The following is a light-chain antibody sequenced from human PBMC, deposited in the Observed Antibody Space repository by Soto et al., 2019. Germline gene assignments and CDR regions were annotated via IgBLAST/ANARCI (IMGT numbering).Light chain of an antibody. CDR2: GAS. J-gene: IGKJ1*01. CDR1: QTDSGNY. V-gene: IGKV3-20*01. Sequence: ESVLTQSPGTLSLSPGEGATLSCRASQTDSGNYLAWYQQKPGQAPRLLIYGASNRATGIPDRFSGSGSGTDFTLTINRLVPEDFAVYFSQQYGASRAFGQGTRVEIK. CDR3: QQYGASRA.